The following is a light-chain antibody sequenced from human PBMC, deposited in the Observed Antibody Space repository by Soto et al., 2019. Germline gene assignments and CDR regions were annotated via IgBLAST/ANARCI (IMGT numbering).Light chain of an antibody. Sequence: EIVLTQSPATLSLSPGERATLSCRASQSVSSYLAWYQQKPGQAPRLLIYDASNRATGIPARFSGSGSGTDYPLTISSLEPEDFAVYYCQQRSSWPTFGGGTKVEIK. J-gene: IGKJ4*01. CDR1: QSVSSY. CDR2: DAS. V-gene: IGKV3-11*01. CDR3: QQRSSWPT.